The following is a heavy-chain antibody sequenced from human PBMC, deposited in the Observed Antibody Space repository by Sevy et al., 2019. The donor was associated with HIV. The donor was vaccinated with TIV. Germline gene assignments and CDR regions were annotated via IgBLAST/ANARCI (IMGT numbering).Heavy chain of an antibody. CDR1: SYSFSTYD. Sequence: ASVKVSCKTSSYSFSTYDFIWVRQAPGQGLDWLGWSSAGNGHTLYAQRFQGRVTMTTDTSASEVYMELRNLRSDDTAIYYCATKGIIAVGTLDYWGQGTLVTVSS. D-gene: IGHD6-13*01. CDR2: SSAGNGHT. CDR3: ATKGIIAVGTLDY. J-gene: IGHJ4*02. V-gene: IGHV1-18*01.